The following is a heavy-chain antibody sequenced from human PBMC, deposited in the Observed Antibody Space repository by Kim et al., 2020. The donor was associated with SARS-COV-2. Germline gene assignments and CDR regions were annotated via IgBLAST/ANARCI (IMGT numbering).Heavy chain of an antibody. J-gene: IGHJ4*02. V-gene: IGHV3-7*01. Sequence: DASDESYADSVKGQFTLSRDNDRNSLYLQMDDLRVEDTAVYYCAKGWGVDKWGQGTRVTVSS. CDR3: AKGWGVDK. CDR2: DASDE. D-gene: IGHD3-16*01.